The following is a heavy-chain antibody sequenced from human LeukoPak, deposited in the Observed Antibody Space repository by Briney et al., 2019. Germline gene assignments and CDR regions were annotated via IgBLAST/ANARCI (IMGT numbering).Heavy chain of an antibody. D-gene: IGHD3-10*01. CDR2: IVVGSDNT. J-gene: IGHJ5*02. V-gene: IGHV1-58*02. CDR1: GFTFSSSA. Sequence: TVKVSCKASGFTFSSSAMQWVRQARGQRLEWIGWIVVGSDNTKYAQKMQERVTITRDMSTSTAYMELSSLRSEDTAVYYCAADPRGIGSNWFDPWGQGTLVTVSS. CDR3: AADPRGIGSNWFDP.